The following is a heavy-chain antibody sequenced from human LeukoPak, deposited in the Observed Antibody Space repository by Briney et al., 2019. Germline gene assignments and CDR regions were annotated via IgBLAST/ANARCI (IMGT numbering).Heavy chain of an antibody. D-gene: IGHD3-22*01. Sequence: GGSLRLSCAASGFTFSTYSMIWVRQAPGKGLEWISYISSGSSTIYYADSVKGRFTISRDNAKNSLFLQMNSLRAEDTAVYYCARDPGYYDSSGYSDYWGQGTLVTVSS. CDR3: ARDPGYYDSSGYSDY. V-gene: IGHV3-48*01. CDR2: ISSGSSTI. CDR1: GFTFSTYS. J-gene: IGHJ4*02.